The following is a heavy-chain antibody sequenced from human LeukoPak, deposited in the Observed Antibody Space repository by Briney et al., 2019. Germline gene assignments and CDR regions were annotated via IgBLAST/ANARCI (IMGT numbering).Heavy chain of an antibody. CDR2: IWYDGSKK. D-gene: IGHD1-14*01. CDR3: AKNQRYFDY. Sequence: GGSLRLSCAASGFTFSSYGMHWVRQAPGKGLEWVAVIWYDGSKKFYADSVKGRFTISRDNSKSTLYLQMNSLRAEDTAVYYCAKNQRYFDYWGQGTLVTVSS. CDR1: GFTFSSYG. V-gene: IGHV3-33*06. J-gene: IGHJ4*02.